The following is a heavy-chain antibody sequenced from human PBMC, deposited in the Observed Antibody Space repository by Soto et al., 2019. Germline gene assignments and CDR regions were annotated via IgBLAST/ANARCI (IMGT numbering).Heavy chain of an antibody. CDR3: ARGYWDIVVVVAASDAFDI. CDR2: IYYSGST. V-gene: IGHV4-59*01. Sequence: SETMCLTCTVSGGSISSYYWSWIRQPPGKGLEWIGYIYYSGSTNYNPSLKSRVTISVDTSKNQFSLKLSSVTAADTAVYYCARGYWDIVVVVAASDAFDIWGQGTMVTVSS. J-gene: IGHJ3*02. CDR1: GGSISSYY. D-gene: IGHD2-15*01.